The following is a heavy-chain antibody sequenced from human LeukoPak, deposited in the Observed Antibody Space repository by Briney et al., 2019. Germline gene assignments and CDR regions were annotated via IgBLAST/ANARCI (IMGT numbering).Heavy chain of an antibody. CDR3: ARAPLGTIFGDWYYFDY. CDR1: GGSISSYY. Sequence: KPSETLSLTCTVSGGSISSYYWSWIRQPPGKGLEWIGYIYYSGSTYYNPSLKSRVTISVDTSKNQFSLKLSSVTAADTAVYYCARAPLGTIFGDWYYFDYWGQGTLVTVSS. CDR2: IYYSGST. V-gene: IGHV4-59*08. D-gene: IGHD3-3*01. J-gene: IGHJ4*02.